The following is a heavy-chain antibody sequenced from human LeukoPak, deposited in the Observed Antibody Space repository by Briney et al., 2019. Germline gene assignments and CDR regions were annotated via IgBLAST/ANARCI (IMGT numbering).Heavy chain of an antibody. CDR2: ITSGGDYI. CDR3: ARGHYDVLAASYKWTPDY. J-gene: IGHJ4*02. V-gene: IGHV3-21*01. CDR1: GFIVSSTY. D-gene: IGHD3-9*01. Sequence: GSLRLSCAASGFIVSSTYMSWVRQAPGRGLEWVSSITSGGDYIYYADSVKGRFTTSRDNAKNSLSLQLNSLRVEDTAVYYCARGHYDVLAASYKWTPDYWGQGTLVTVSS.